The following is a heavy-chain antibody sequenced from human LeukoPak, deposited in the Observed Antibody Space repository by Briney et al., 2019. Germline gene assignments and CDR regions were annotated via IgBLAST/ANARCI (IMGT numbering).Heavy chain of an antibody. CDR1: GFPLSSYW. J-gene: IGHJ4*02. V-gene: IGHV3-7*01. CDR3: AREEWGPYFDY. CDR2: IKQDGSEK. Sequence: GGSLRLSCAASGFPLSSYWMRWVRQAPGQGLECVANIKQDGSEKYYVDSVKGRFTISRDNAKNSLYLQMNSLRAEDTAVYYCAREEWGPYFDYWGQGTLVTVSS. D-gene: IGHD1-26*01.